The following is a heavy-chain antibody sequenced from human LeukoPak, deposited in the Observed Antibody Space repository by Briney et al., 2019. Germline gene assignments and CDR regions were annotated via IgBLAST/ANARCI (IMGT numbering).Heavy chain of an antibody. D-gene: IGHD2-15*01. Sequence: GRSLRLSCAASGFTFSRYAMHWVRQAPGKGLEWVAIISYDGSNKYYADSVKGRFTISRDNSMNMLYLLMNSLRAEDTAVYYCARRGAWWLRPRPDYDYMDVWGKGTTVTVSS. CDR1: GFTFSRYA. V-gene: IGHV3-30*01. J-gene: IGHJ6*03. CDR3: ARRGAWWLRPRPDYDYMDV. CDR2: ISYDGSNK.